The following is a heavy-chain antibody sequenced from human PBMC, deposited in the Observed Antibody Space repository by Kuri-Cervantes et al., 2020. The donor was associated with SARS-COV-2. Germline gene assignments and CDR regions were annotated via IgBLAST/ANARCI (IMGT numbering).Heavy chain of an antibody. D-gene: IGHD4-23*01. CDR1: GFTISDYY. CDR3: AKAPRPHWDGGNVGDY. Sequence: GGSLRLSCAASGFTISDYYMRWIRQAPWKGLEWVSYISSSSSNTNYADTVKGRFTISRDNAKNSLYLQMNSLRADDTAVYYCAKAPRPHWDGGNVGDYWGQGTLVTVSS. J-gene: IGHJ4*02. CDR2: ISSSSSNT. V-gene: IGHV3-11*05.